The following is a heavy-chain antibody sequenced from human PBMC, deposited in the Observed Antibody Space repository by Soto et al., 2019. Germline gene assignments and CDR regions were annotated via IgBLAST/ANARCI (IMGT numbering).Heavy chain of an antibody. V-gene: IGHV4-59*01. D-gene: IGHD3-22*01. Sequence: QVQLQESGPGLVKPSETLSLTCTVSGGSISSYYWSWIRQPPGKGLEWIGCIYYSGSTNYNPSLKSRVTISVDTSKNQFSLKLSSVTAADTAVYYSASMGPGIVVWGQGTLVTVSS. J-gene: IGHJ4*02. CDR1: GGSISSYY. CDR3: ASMGPGIVV. CDR2: IYYSGST.